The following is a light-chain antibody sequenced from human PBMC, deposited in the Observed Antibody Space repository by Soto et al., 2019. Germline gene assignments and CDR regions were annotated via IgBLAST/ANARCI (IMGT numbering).Light chain of an antibody. Sequence: QSVLTQPRSVSGSPGQSVTISCTGTSSDVGGYNYVSWYQQHPGKASKLMIYDVSKRPSGVPDRFSGSKSGTTASLTISGLQAEDEADYYCCSYAGRYTFVFGTVNKVTVL. CDR3: CSYAGRYTFV. J-gene: IGLJ1*01. V-gene: IGLV2-11*01. CDR2: DVS. CDR1: SSDVGGYNY.